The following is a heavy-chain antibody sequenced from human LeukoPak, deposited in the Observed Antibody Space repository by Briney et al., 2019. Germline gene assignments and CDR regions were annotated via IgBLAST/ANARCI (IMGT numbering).Heavy chain of an antibody. CDR2: IGGSDGRT. CDR1: GFTFSTYA. V-gene: IGHV3-23*01. D-gene: IGHD3-22*01. CDR3: AKDSSSYDWGYMDV. Sequence: PGGSLRLSCAASGFTFSTYAVSWVRQAPGKGLEWVSLIGGSDGRTRYADSVKGRFTISRDNSKNTLYLEVNSLRAEDTAVYYCAKDSSSYDWGYMDVWGKGTTVTISS. J-gene: IGHJ6*03.